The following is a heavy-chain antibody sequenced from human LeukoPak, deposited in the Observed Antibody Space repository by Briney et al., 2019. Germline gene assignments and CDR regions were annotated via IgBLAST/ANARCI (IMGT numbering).Heavy chain of an antibody. CDR3: TRESGSYHGNDY. V-gene: IGHV1-69*13. J-gene: IGHJ4*02. CDR1: GGTFSSYA. D-gene: IGHD1-26*01. CDR2: IIPIFGTA. Sequence: ASVKVSCKASGGTFSSYAISWVRQAPGQGLEWMGGIIPIFGTANYAQKFQGRVTITADESTSTAYMELSSLRSDNTAVYYCTRESGSYHGNDYWGQGTLVTVSS.